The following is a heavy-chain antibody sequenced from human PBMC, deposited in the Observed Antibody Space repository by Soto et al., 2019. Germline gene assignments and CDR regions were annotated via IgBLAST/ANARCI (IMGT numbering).Heavy chain of an antibody. J-gene: IGHJ5*01. CDR2: IVGDASSI. CDR1: GCTFRTYA. CDR3: AKARCSTTDCYVPDS. V-gene: IGHV3-23*03. Sequence: GGSLRLSCAAYGCTFRTYAMNWVRQAPGKGLEWVAVIVGDASSIDYADSVKGRFTISRDNLMNTVYLQMSSLRAEDTAMYYCAKARCSTTDCYVPDSWGQGTLVTVS. D-gene: IGHD1-1*01.